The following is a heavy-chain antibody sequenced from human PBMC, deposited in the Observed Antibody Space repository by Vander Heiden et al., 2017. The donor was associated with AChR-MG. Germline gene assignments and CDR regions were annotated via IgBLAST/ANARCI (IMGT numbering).Heavy chain of an antibody. Sequence: EVQLLESGGDLVQPGGSLRLSCAASGFTFSNYAMSWVRQAPGKGLEWVSGMSNNGASTYYIDSVKGRFTISRDISKSTLYLQMNSLRVEDTALYYCAREGRSKPPDYWGQGTLVTVSS. J-gene: IGHJ4*02. CDR1: GFTFSNYA. CDR2: MSNNGAST. CDR3: AREGRSKPPDY. V-gene: IGHV3-23*01.